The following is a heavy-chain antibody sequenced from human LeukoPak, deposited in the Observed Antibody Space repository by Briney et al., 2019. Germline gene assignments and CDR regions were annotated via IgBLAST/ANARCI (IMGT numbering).Heavy chain of an antibody. CDR1: GVSISSGSYY. D-gene: IGHD4-23*01. V-gene: IGHV4-61*02. CDR3: ARVRGGYGGNSWLDY. CDR2: IYTSGST. J-gene: IGHJ4*02. Sequence: PSETLSLTCTVSGVSISSGSYYWRWIRQPAGKGLEWIGRIYTSGSTNYNPSLKSRVTITVDTSKNQFSLKLSSVTAADTAVYYCARVRGGYGGNSWLDYWGQGTLVTVSS.